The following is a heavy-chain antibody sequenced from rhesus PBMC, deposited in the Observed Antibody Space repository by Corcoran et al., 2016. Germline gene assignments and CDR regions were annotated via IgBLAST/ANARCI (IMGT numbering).Heavy chain of an antibody. CDR1: GGSISRNY. Sequence: QVQLQESGPGLVKPSETLSLTCAVSGGSISRNYWSWIRQPPGKGLEWIGRIYGSSGRPSHTPPLTSRVTISTDTSKNQFSLKLSSVTAADTAVYYCARGGSYGSTPFDYWGQGVLVTVSS. V-gene: IGHV4-147*01. D-gene: IGHD4-29*01. CDR2: IYGSSGRP. J-gene: IGHJ4*01. CDR3: ARGGSYGSTPFDY.